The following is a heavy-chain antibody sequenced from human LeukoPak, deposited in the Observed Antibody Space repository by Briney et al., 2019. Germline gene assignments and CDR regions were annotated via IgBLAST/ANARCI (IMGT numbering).Heavy chain of an antibody. CDR2: IYYSGST. Sequence: SESLSLTCTVSGGSISSYYWSWIRQPPGKGLEWIGYIYYSGSTNYNPSLKSRVTISVDTSKNQFSLKLSSVTAADTAVYYCGRERKDVLMVYAIGMNAFDIWGQGTMVTVSS. J-gene: IGHJ3*02. D-gene: IGHD2-8*01. CDR3: GRERKDVLMVYAIGMNAFDI. CDR1: GGSISSYY. V-gene: IGHV4-59*01.